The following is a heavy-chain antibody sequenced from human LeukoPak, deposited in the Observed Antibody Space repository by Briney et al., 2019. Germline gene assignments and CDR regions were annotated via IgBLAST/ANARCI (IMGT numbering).Heavy chain of an antibody. V-gene: IGHV1-2*06. J-gene: IGHJ4*02. CDR1: GYTFTDYY. CDR2: INSNSGDT. D-gene: IGHD2-15*01. Sequence: ASVKVSCKASGYTFTDYYIHWVRQAPGQGPEWMGRINSNSGDTNYAQKFQGRVTMTRDTSINTAYMELSKLRSDDTAVYYCARLIRRIAVVDLDYWGQGTLITVSS. CDR3: ARLIRRIAVVDLDY.